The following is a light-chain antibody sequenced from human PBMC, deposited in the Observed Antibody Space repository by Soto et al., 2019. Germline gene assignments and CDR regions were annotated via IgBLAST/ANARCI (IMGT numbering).Light chain of an antibody. J-gene: IGLJ1*01. CDR2: DVN. CDR3: CSYGGSFYV. CDR1: SSDVGGYNY. V-gene: IGLV2-11*01. Sequence: QSVLTQPHSVSGSPGQSVAISCSGTSSDVGGYNYVSWYQQHPGKAPKLIIFDVNKRPSGVPDRFSGSKSGSTASLTISGLQAYVEADYYCCSYGGSFYVVGTGPKVTVL.